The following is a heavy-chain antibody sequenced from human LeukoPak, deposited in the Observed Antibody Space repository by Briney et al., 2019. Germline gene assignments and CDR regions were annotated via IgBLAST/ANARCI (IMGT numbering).Heavy chain of an antibody. CDR3: AMATRWLNFDY. CDR2: ISSSGSTI. CDR1: GFTFSSYE. J-gene: IGHJ4*02. D-gene: IGHD5-24*01. V-gene: IGHV3-48*03. Sequence: PGGSLRLSCAASGFTFSSYEMNWVRQAPGKGLEWVSYISSSGSTIYYADSVKGRFTISRDNAKNSLYLQMNSLRAEDTAVYYCAMATRWLNFDYWGQGTLVTVSS.